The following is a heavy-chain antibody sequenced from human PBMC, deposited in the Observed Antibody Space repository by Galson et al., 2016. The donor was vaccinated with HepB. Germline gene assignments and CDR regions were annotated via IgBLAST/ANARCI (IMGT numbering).Heavy chain of an antibody. D-gene: IGHD3-3*01. V-gene: IGHV3-7*01. Sequence: SLRLSCAASGFTFSSYWMSWVRQAPGKGLEWVASIREDGGEKKYVDSVKGRFTISRDNAKNSLYLQMNSLRGDDTAVYYCARVERITMFGVVIPEGYWGPGTLVTVSS. J-gene: IGHJ4*02. CDR1: GFTFSSYW. CDR2: IREDGGEK. CDR3: ARVERITMFGVVIPEGY.